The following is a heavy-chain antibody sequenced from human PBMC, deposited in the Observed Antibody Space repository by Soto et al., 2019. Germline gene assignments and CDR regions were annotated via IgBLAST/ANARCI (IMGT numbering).Heavy chain of an antibody. CDR2: SNAGNGNT. CDR1: EYPLTTYG. D-gene: IGHD6-13*01. J-gene: IGHJ6*02. CDR3: ARGQQLARMLMDG. Sequence: VTVSRTSSEYPLTTYGMQRVHMAPGQRLEWMGWSNAGNGNTKYSQEFQGRVTITRDTSASTAYMELSSLRSEDMAVYYCARGQQLARMLMDGWGQGTTVTVS. V-gene: IGHV1-3*02.